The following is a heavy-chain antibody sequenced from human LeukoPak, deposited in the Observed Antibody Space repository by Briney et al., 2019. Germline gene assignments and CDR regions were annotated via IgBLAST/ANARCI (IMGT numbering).Heavy chain of an antibody. CDR3: ARGAKRGYSYGLTFTEYFQH. D-gene: IGHD5-18*01. CDR1: GGTFSSYA. J-gene: IGHJ1*01. Sequence: SVKVSCKASGGTFSSYAISWVRQAPGQGLEWMGGIIPIFGTANYAQKFQGRVTITADESTSTAYMELSSLRSEDTAVYHCARGAKRGYSYGLTFTEYFQHWGQGTLVTVSS. V-gene: IGHV1-69*13. CDR2: IIPIFGTA.